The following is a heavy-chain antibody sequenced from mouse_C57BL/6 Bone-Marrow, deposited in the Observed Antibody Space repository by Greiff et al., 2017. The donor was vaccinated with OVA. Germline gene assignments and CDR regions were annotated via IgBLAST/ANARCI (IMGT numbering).Heavy chain of an antibody. CDR2: IDPSDSYT. V-gene: IGHV1-59*01. Sequence: VQLQQPGAELVRPGPSVKLSCKASGYTFTSYWMHWVKQRPGQGLEWIGVIDPSDSYTNYNQKFRGKATLTVDTSSSTAYMQLSSLTSEDSAVYYCAAFDYWGQGTTLTVSS. CDR3: AAFDY. CDR1: GYTFTSYW. J-gene: IGHJ2*01.